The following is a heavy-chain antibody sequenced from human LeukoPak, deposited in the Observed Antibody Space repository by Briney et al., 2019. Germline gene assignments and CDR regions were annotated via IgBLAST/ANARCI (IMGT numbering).Heavy chain of an antibody. CDR1: GNSFTSYW. D-gene: IGHD3-10*01. J-gene: IGHJ4*02. V-gene: IGHV5-51*01. Sequence: GESLKISCKCSGNSFTSYWIGWVRQMPGKGLEWMGIIYPGDSDTRYSPSFQGQVTISADKSISTAYLQWSSLKASDTAMYYCARATYYYGSGSYPFDYWGQGTLVTVSS. CDR3: ARATYYYGSGSYPFDY. CDR2: IYPGDSDT.